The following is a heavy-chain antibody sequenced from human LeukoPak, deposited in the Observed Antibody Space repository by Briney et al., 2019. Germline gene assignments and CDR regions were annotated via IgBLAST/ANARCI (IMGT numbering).Heavy chain of an antibody. D-gene: IGHD5-18*01. CDR2: IYYSGST. CDR3: ARDRYTAMGGEFDAFDI. Sequence: PSETLSLTCTVSGGSISSSSYYWGWIRQPPGKGLEWIVSIYYSGSTYYNPSLKSRVTISVDTSKNQFSLKLSSVTAADTAVYYCARDRYTAMGGEFDAFDIWGQGTMVTVSS. J-gene: IGHJ3*02. CDR1: GGSISSSSYY. V-gene: IGHV4-39*07.